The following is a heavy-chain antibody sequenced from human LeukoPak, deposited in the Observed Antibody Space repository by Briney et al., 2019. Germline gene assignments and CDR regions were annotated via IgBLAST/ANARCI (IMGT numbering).Heavy chain of an antibody. Sequence: SETLSLTCTVSGGSISSSSYYWGWIRQPPGKGLEWIGSIYYSGSTYYNPSLKSRVTISVDKSKNQFSLKLSSVTAADTAVYYCAAQLGGGISRLYYFDYWGQGTLVTVSS. CDR1: GGSISSSSYY. V-gene: IGHV4-39*07. CDR2: IYYSGST. J-gene: IGHJ4*02. CDR3: AAQLGGGISRLYYFDY. D-gene: IGHD4-23*01.